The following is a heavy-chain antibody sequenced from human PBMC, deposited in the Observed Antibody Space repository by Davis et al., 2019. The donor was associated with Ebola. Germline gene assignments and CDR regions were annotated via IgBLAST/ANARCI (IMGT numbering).Heavy chain of an antibody. J-gene: IGHJ5*02. CDR2: ISGSGGST. D-gene: IGHD2-15*01. Sequence: PGGSLRLSCAASGFTFSSYAMSWVRQAPGKGLEWVSAISGSGGSTYYADSVKGRFTISRDNSKNTLYLQMNSLRAEDTAVYYCAKDRADIVVVVAAPPYNWFDPWGQGTLVTVSS. CDR1: GFTFSSYA. V-gene: IGHV3-23*01. CDR3: AKDRADIVVVVAAPPYNWFDP.